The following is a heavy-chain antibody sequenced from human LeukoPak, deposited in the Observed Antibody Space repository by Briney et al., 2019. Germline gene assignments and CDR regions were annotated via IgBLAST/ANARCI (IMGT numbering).Heavy chain of an antibody. CDR2: IIPIFGTA. CDR1: GGTFSSYA. V-gene: IGHV1-69*13. D-gene: IGHD6-13*01. Sequence: ASVKVSCKASGGTFSSYAISWVRQAPGQGLEWMGGIIPIFGTANYAQKFQGRVTITADESTSTAYMELSSLRSEDTAVYYCARDSSPGGSRSWKTNHWGQGTLVTVSS. J-gene: IGHJ5*02. CDR3: ARDSSPGGSRSWKTNH.